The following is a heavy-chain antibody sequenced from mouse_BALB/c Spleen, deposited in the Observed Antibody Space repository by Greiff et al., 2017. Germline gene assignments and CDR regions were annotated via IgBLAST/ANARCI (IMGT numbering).Heavy chain of an antibody. CDR2: ILPGSGST. J-gene: IGHJ2*01. CDR1: GYTFSSYW. V-gene: IGHV1-9*01. CDR3: ARQGNWAGLYFDY. D-gene: IGHD4-1*01. Sequence: QVQLQQSGAELVKPGASVKISCKATGYTFSSYWIEWVKQRPGHGLEWIGEILPGSGSTNYNEKFKGKATFTADTSSNTAYMQLSSLTSEDSAVYYCARQGNWAGLYFDYWGQGTTLTVSS.